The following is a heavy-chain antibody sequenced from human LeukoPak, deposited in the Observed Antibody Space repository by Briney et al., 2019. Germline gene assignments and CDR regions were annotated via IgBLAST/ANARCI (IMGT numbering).Heavy chain of an antibody. CDR2: FDPEDGET. CDR1: GYTLTELS. V-gene: IGHV1-24*01. J-gene: IGHJ4*02. D-gene: IGHD6-13*01. CDR3: ATDRYSSSWYYFDY. Sequence: ASVKVSCKVSGYTLTELSMHWVRQAPGKGREWMGGFDPEDGETIYAQKFQGRVTMTEDTSTDTAYMELSSLRSEDTAVYYCATDRYSSSWYYFDYWGQGTLVTVSS.